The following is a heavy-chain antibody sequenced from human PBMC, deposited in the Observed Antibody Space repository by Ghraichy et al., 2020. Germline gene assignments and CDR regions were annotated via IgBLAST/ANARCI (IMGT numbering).Heavy chain of an antibody. V-gene: IGHV4-31*03. Sequence: SETLSLTCTVSGGSISSGGYYWSWIRQHPGKGLEWIGYIYYSGSTYYNPSLKSRVTISVDTSKNQFSLKLSSVTAADTAVYYCAREGSGNAFDIWGQGTMVTVSS. D-gene: IGHD2-15*01. CDR2: IYYSGST. CDR1: GGSISSGGYY. J-gene: IGHJ3*02. CDR3: AREGSGNAFDI.